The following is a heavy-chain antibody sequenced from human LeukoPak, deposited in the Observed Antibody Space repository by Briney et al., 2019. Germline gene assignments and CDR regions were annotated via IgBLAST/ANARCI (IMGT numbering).Heavy chain of an antibody. D-gene: IGHD1-1*01. V-gene: IGHV3-11*06. Sequence: GGSLRLSCAASGFTFSDYYMSWIRQAPGKGLEWVSYISSSSSYTNYADSVKGRFTISRDNAKNSLYLLMNSLRDDDTAVYYCARDRGVTTRPRGYFDYWGQGTPVTVSS. J-gene: IGHJ4*02. CDR1: GFTFSDYY. CDR2: ISSSSSYT. CDR3: ARDRGVTTRPRGYFDY.